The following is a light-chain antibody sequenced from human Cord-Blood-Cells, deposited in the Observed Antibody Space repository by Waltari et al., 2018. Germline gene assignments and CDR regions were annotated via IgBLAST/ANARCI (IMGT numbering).Light chain of an antibody. CDR2: SNN. Sequence: QSVLTQPPSASGTPGQRVTISCSGSSPNIGSNTVNWYKQRPGTAPKLLIYSNNQRPSGVPDRFSGSKSGTSASLAISGLQSEDEADYYCAAWDDSLNGVVFGGGTKLTVL. J-gene: IGLJ2*01. CDR1: SPNIGSNT. V-gene: IGLV1-44*01. CDR3: AAWDDSLNGVV.